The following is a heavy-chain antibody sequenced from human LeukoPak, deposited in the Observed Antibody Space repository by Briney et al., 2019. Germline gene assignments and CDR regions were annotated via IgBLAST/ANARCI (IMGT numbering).Heavy chain of an antibody. CDR1: GGSITSGGYY. Sequence: SETLSLTCTVSGGSITSGGYYWSWLRQHPAKGLGWIVYIYHSGSPYYNPSLSNRVSISVDTSKNQFSQRLTSMTAADTAVYYCARVVGGARSSGYSILHFDYWGQGTLVTVSS. D-gene: IGHD3-22*01. J-gene: IGHJ4*02. CDR2: IYHSGSP. CDR3: ARVVGGARSSGYSILHFDY. V-gene: IGHV4-31*03.